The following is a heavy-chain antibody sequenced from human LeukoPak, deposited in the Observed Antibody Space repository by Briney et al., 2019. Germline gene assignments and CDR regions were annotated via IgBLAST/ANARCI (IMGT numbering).Heavy chain of an antibody. D-gene: IGHD2-2*01. Sequence: PSETLSRTCTVAGGSISDYFWGWIREPPGKGLEWIGYIYTSGSTTYNPSVESRVTISVDTSTNHFSLRLASVTAADTALYYCARLYYGSANCYRHFYYMDVWGKGTTVTVSS. J-gene: IGHJ6*03. CDR1: GGSISDYF. CDR3: ARLYYGSANCYRHFYYMDV. V-gene: IGHV4-4*09. CDR2: IYTSGST.